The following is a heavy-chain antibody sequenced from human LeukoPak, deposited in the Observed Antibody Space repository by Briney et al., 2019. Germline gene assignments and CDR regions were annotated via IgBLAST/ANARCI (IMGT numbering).Heavy chain of an antibody. CDR2: IYPGDCDT. Sequence: GESLKISCKGSGYSFTSYWIGWVRQMPGKGLEWGRIIYPGDCDTSDSPSFQGQVTISDDKSISNAYLQWSSLKATDTAMYYCARPGNSSGWYDYNWGQGTLVTVSS. J-gene: IGHJ4*02. V-gene: IGHV5-51*01. CDR3: ARPGNSSGWYDYN. D-gene: IGHD6-19*01. CDR1: GYSFTSYW.